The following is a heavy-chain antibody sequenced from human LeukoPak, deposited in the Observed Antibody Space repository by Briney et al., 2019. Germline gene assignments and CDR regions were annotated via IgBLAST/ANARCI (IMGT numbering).Heavy chain of an antibody. CDR1: VYTFITCG. CDR3: ARVAGVSYNYFDS. V-gene: IGHV1-18*01. J-gene: IGHJ4*02. Sequence: ASVKVSCKASVYTFITCGIPWVRQAPGQGLEWMGWITPYNGDTNYAQNLQDRVTMTADTSTSTAYMELRSLRSDDTAVYFCARVAGVSYNYFDSWGQGTLVTVSS. D-gene: IGHD1-26*01. CDR2: ITPYNGDT.